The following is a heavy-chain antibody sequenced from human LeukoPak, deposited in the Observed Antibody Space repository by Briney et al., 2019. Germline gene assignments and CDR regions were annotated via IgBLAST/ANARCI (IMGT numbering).Heavy chain of an antibody. J-gene: IGHJ5*02. CDR2: ICYSGST. CDR3: ARAHLTSPDGWFDP. CDR1: GGSVSSGSYY. D-gene: IGHD2-2*01. Sequence: SETLSLTCTVSGGSVSSGSYYWSWIRQPPGKGLEWIGYICYSGSTNYNPSLKSRVTISVDTSKNQFSLKLSSVTAADTAVYYCARAHLTSPDGWFDPWGQGTLVTVSS. V-gene: IGHV4-61*01.